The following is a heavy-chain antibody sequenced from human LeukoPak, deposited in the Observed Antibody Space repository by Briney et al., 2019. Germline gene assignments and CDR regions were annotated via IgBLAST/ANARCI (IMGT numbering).Heavy chain of an antibody. V-gene: IGHV1-8*01. D-gene: IGHD2-2*01. J-gene: IGHJ6*02. CDR3: ARAPSPTSYGMDV. CDR2: MNPNSGNT. Sequence: GASVKVSCKASGYTFSSYDVNWVRQATGRGLEWMGWMNPNSGNTGYAQEFQGRVTMTRNTSISTAYMEVSGLRSEDTAVYYCARAPSPTSYGMDVWGQGTTVTVSS. CDR1: GYTFSSYD.